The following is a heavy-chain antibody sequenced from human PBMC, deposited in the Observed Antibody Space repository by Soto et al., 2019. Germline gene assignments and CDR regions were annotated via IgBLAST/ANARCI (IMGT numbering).Heavy chain of an antibody. CDR2: IYYSGST. V-gene: IGHV4-59*01. J-gene: IGHJ6*03. CDR3: ARANGHYYGSGSYFTYYYYMDV. Sequence: SETLSLTCTVSGGSISSYYWSWIRQHPGKGLEWIGYIYYSGSTNYNPSLKSRVTISVDTSKNQFSLKLSSVTAADTAVYYCARANGHYYGSGSYFTYYYYMDVWGKGTTVTVSS. CDR1: GGSISSYY. D-gene: IGHD3-10*01.